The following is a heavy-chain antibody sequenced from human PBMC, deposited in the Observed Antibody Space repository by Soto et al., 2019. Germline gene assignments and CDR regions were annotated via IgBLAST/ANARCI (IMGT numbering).Heavy chain of an antibody. D-gene: IGHD5-18*01. CDR1: GYTFTGYY. CDR2: INPNSGGT. Sequence: ASVKVSCKASGYTFTGYYMHWVRQAPGQGLEWMGWINPNSGGTNYAQKFQGWVTMTRDTSISTAYMELNSLRVDDTALYYCVKEVETVRLVAFALWGQRTQVTVS. V-gene: IGHV1-2*04. CDR3: VKEVETVRLVAFAL. J-gene: IGHJ4*02.